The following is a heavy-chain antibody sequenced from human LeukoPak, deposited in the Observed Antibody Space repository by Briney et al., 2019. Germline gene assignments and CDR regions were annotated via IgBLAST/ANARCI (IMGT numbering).Heavy chain of an antibody. J-gene: IGHJ5*01. D-gene: IGHD2-15*01. V-gene: IGHV3-9*01. CDR1: GFIFGDYG. CDR3: VKEGGSFLTWFDS. Sequence: PGRSLRLSCAASGFIFGDYGMYWVRQAPGKGLEWVSGINWNSDRIGYADSVKGRFTISRDNSKNTLFLQMNSLTAEDTAIYYCVKEGGSFLTWFDSWGQGSLVTVSS. CDR2: INWNSDRI.